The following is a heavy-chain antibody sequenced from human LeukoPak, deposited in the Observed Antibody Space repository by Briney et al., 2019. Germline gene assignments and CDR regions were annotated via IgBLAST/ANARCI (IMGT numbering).Heavy chain of an antibody. CDR1: GGSISTYY. D-gene: IGHD2-2*01. J-gene: IGHJ4*02. Sequence: SETLSLTCTVSGGSISTYYWSWIRQPPGKGLEWIGYIDYSGSTNYNASLKSRVTISVDTSKNQFSLKLSSVTAADTAVYYCARVYCSSSNCYDYYFDYWGQGTLVTVSS. V-gene: IGHV4-59*01. CDR2: IDYSGST. CDR3: ARVYCSSSNCYDYYFDY.